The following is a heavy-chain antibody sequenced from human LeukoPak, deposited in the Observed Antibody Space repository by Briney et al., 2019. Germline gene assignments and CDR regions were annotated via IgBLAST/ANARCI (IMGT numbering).Heavy chain of an antibody. Sequence: GESLKISCKGSGYSFTNYWIVWVRQMPGKGLEWMGIIYPDDSDTRYSPSFQGQVTISADKSISTAYLQWSSLKASDTAMYYCARDGNVVGATGNDAFDIWGQGTTVTVSS. D-gene: IGHD1-26*01. CDR2: IYPDDSDT. CDR1: GYSFTNYW. V-gene: IGHV5-51*01. J-gene: IGHJ3*02. CDR3: ARDGNVVGATGNDAFDI.